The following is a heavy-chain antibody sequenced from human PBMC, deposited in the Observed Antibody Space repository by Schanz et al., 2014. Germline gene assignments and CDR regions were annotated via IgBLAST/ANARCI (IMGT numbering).Heavy chain of an antibody. CDR2: ISGSGGST. CDR1: GLIFSNYV. CDR3: AKGPYYYYYMDV. Sequence: EVQLLESGGGLVQPGGSLKLSCAASGLIFSNYVMSWVRQAPGKGLEWVSAISGSGGSTYYADSVKGRFTISRDNSKNTLYLQMNSLRAEDTAVYYCAKGPYYYYYMDVWGNGTTVTVSS. J-gene: IGHJ6*03. V-gene: IGHV3-23*01.